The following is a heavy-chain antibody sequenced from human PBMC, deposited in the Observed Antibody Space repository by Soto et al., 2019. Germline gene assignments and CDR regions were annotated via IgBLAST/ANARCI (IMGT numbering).Heavy chain of an antibody. CDR2: ISTGGAYM. D-gene: IGHD2-21*01. V-gene: IGHV3-21*06. CDR3: AGDIASPEGDYFAS. J-gene: IGHJ4*02. CDR1: GFTFRNYN. Sequence: EVQLVESGGGLVKAGGSLRLFCTASGFTFRNYNMNWVRQAPGKGLEWVSSISTGGAYMFYADSVKGRFTITRHNAKNSLFLQIDSPRAEDRAVYYCAGDIASPEGDYFASWGQGTLVTVSS.